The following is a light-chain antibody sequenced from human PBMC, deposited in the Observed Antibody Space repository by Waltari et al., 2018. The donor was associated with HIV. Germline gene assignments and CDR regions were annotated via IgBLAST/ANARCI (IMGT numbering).Light chain of an antibody. J-gene: IGLJ2*01. Sequence: QSVLTQTPSASGTPGQRVTIACSGSSSKLGSNYVYWYQQLPGTAPKLLIYRNNQRPSGVPDRFSGSKSGTSASLASSGLRSEDDADYYCAAWDNSLSVLVVFGGGTKLTVL. CDR2: RNN. V-gene: IGLV1-47*01. CDR3: AAWDNSLSVLVV. CDR1: SSKLGSNY.